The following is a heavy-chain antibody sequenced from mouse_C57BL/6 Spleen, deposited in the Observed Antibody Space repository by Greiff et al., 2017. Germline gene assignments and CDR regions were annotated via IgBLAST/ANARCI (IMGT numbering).Heavy chain of an antibody. Sequence: QVQLQQPGAELVKPGASVKVSCKASGYTFPSYWMHWVKQRPGQGLEWIGRIHPSDSDTNYNQKFKGKATLTVDKSSITAYMQLSSLTSEDSAVYFCSSDSSGSAWFAYWGQGTLVTVSA. V-gene: IGHV1-74*01. CDR3: SSDSSGSAWFAY. D-gene: IGHD3-2*02. CDR2: IHPSDSDT. J-gene: IGHJ3*01. CDR1: GYTFPSYW.